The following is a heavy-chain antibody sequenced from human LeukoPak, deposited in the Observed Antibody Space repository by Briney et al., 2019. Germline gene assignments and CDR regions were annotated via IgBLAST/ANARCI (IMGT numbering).Heavy chain of an antibody. Sequence: GESLKISCKGSGYRFTSYWIGWVRQMPGKGLEWMGIIYPGDSDTRYSPSFQGQVTISADKSISTAYLQWSSLKASDTAMYYCAGGGYYDSSGYYSDAFDIWGQGTMVTVSS. J-gene: IGHJ3*02. V-gene: IGHV5-51*01. D-gene: IGHD3-22*01. CDR2: IYPGDSDT. CDR1: GYRFTSYW. CDR3: AGGGYYDSSGYYSDAFDI.